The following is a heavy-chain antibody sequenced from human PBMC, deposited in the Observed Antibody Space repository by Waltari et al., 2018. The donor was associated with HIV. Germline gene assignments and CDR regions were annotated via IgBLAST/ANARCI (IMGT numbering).Heavy chain of an antibody. CDR1: GYTFTGYY. D-gene: IGHD4-4*01. J-gene: IGHJ6*02. CDR3: AREGARMTTMIYYYYGMDV. CDR2: INPNSGGT. V-gene: IGHV1-2*06. Sequence: QVQLVQSGAEVKKPGASVTVSCKASGYTFTGYYMHWVRPAPGQGLEWMGRINPNSGGTNYAQQFQGRVTMTRDTSISTAYMELSRLRSDDTAVYYCAREGARMTTMIYYYYGMDVWGQGTTVTVSS.